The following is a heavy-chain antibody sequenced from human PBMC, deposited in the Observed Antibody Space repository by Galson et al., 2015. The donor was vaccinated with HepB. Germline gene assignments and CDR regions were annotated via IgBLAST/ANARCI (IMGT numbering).Heavy chain of an antibody. CDR3: ARGPYSSSSGNWFDP. J-gene: IGHJ5*02. D-gene: IGHD6-6*01. CDR2: INAGNGNT. V-gene: IGHV1-3*01. CDR1: GYTFTTYA. Sequence: SVKVSCKASGYTFTTYAMYWVRQAPGQRLEWMGWINAGNGNTKYSQKFQGRVTITRDTSASTAYMELSSLRSEDTAVYYCARGPYSSSSGNWFDPWGQGTLVTVSS.